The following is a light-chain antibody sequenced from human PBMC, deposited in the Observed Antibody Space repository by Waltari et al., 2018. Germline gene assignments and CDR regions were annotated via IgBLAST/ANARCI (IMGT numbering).Light chain of an antibody. V-gene: IGLV2-8*01. CDR2: EVT. CDR3: SSYAHNNHFV. J-gene: IGLJ1*01. CDR1: NSDVGAYNY. Sequence: QSVLTQPPSATGSPGQSVTISCTGTNSDVGAYNYVSWYQQHPGKVPKLLSYEVTNRPYGVPDRFSGSKSGNTASLTFSGLQADDEADYYCSSYAHNNHFVFGTGAKVTVL.